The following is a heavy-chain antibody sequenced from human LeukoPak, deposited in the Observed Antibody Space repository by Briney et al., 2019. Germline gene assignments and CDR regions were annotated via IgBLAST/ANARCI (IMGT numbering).Heavy chain of an antibody. CDR1: GFTFSSYS. CDR2: ISSSSSYI. Sequence: GGSLRLSCAASGFTFSSYSMNWVRQAPGKGLEWVSSISSSSSYIYYADSVKGRFTISRDNAKNSLYLQMNSLRAEDTAVYYCARDVLGYCSSTSCYDPFPIDYWGQGTLVTVSS. J-gene: IGHJ4*02. CDR3: ARDVLGYCSSTSCYDPFPIDY. V-gene: IGHV3-21*01. D-gene: IGHD2-2*01.